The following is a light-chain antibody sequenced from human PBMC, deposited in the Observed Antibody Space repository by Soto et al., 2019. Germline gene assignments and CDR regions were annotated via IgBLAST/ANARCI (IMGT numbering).Light chain of an antibody. V-gene: IGLV2-11*01. CDR3: CSYAASDSSDYV. CDR2: DVI. Sequence: QSVLTQPRSVSGSPGQLVTISCTGTSSDVGAYNYVSWYQQHPGKTPKIMIYDVIKRTSGVPDRFSGSKSGNTASLTISGLQAEDEADYYRCSYAASDSSDYVFGTGTQVTVL. J-gene: IGLJ1*01. CDR1: SSDVGAYNY.